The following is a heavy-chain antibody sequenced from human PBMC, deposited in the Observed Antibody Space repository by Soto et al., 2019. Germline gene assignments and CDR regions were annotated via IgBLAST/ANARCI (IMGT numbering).Heavy chain of an antibody. CDR1: GFTFSSYD. Sequence: ESGGGLVQPGGSLRLSCAASGFTFSSYDMHWVRQATGKGLEWVSAIGTAGDTYYPGSVKGRFTISRENAKNSLYLQMNSLRAGDTAVYYCARFSGSDAFDIWGQGTMVTVSS. J-gene: IGHJ3*02. D-gene: IGHD3-10*01. CDR3: ARFSGSDAFDI. V-gene: IGHV3-13*04. CDR2: IGTAGDT.